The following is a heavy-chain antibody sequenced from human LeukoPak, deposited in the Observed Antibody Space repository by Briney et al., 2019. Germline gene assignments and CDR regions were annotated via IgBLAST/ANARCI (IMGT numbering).Heavy chain of an antibody. CDR1: GGSFSGYY. CDR2: INHSGST. CDR3: ARGRTVHYFDY. V-gene: IGHV4-34*01. J-gene: IGHJ4*02. Sequence: KASETLSLTCAVYGGSFSGYYWSWIRQPPGKGLEWIGEINHSGSTNYNPSLKSRVTISVDTSKNQFSLKLSSVTAADTAVYYCARGRTVHYFDYGGKETWVPVS. D-gene: IGHD1-1*01.